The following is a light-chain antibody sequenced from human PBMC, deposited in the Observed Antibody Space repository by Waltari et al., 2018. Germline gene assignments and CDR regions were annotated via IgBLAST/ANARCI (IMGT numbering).Light chain of an antibody. CDR2: GAS. CDR3: QQSYDTVLT. Sequence: DIQMTQSPSSLSASVGDRFTITCRASQTIATYLNWYQQKPGKAPNLLIPGASDLQSGVPSRFSGGGAGKDFSLTISSLQPEDFATYYCQQSYDTVLTFGGGTRVEIK. V-gene: IGKV1-39*01. CDR1: QTIATY. J-gene: IGKJ4*01.